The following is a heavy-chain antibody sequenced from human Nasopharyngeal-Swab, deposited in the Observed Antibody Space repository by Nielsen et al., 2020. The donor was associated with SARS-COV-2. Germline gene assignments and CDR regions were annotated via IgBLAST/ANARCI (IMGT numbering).Heavy chain of an antibody. Sequence: GESLKISCAASEFTFSSYGMHWVRQAPGKGLEWVAVISYDGSNKYYADSVKGRFTISRDNSKNTLYLQMNSLRAEDTAVYYCARGYSGYDWLDYWGQGTLVTVSS. CDR2: ISYDGSNK. D-gene: IGHD5-12*01. J-gene: IGHJ4*02. V-gene: IGHV3-30*03. CDR3: ARGYSGYDWLDY. CDR1: EFTFSSYG.